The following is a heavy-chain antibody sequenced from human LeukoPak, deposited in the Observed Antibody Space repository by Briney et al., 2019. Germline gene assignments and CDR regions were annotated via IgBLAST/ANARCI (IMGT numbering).Heavy chain of an antibody. CDR3: AKGGPNDIVVVVAGGDKGSLDP. CDR2: INHSGST. J-gene: IGHJ5*02. Sequence: SETLSLTCAVYGGSFSGYYWSWIRQPPGKGLEWIGEINHSGSTNYNPSLKSRVTISVDTSKNQFSLKLSSVTAADTAVYYCAKGGPNDIVVVVAGGDKGSLDPWGQGTLVTVSS. V-gene: IGHV4-34*01. CDR1: GGSFSGYY. D-gene: IGHD2-15*01.